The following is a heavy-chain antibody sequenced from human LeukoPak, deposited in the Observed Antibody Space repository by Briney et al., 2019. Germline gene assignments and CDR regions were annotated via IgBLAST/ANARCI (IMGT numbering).Heavy chain of an antibody. V-gene: IGHV3-15*01. CDR1: GFXLSNAW. CDR3: TTGPTRGYTYGPKVDY. D-gene: IGHD5-18*01. CDR2: IKSKTDGGTT. Sequence: PGGSLRLSCAASGFXLSNAWISWVRQAPGKGLEWVGRIKSKTDGGTTDYAAPVKGRFTISRDDSKNTMYLQMNSLKTEDIAVYYCTTGPTRGYTYGPKVDYWGQGTLVTVSS. J-gene: IGHJ4*02.